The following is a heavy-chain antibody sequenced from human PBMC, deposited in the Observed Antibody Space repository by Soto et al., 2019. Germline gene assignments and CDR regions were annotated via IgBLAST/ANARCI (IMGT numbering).Heavy chain of an antibody. J-gene: IGHJ4*02. CDR2: ISAYNGNT. V-gene: IGHV1-18*04. Sequence: ASVKVSCRASGYTFTSYGISWVRQAPGQGLEWMGWISAYNGNTNYAQKLQGRVTVTTDTSTSTAYMELRSLRSDDTAVYYCARTRRITIFGVVTLCYFDYWGQGTLVTVSS. CDR3: ARTRRITIFGVVTLCYFDY. CDR1: GYTFTSYG. D-gene: IGHD3-3*01.